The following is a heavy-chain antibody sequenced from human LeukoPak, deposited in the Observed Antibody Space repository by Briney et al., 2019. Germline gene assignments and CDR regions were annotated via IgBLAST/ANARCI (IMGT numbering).Heavy chain of an antibody. V-gene: IGHV3-66*04. CDR3: ARRKKGELLIDY. J-gene: IGHJ4*02. D-gene: IGHD3-10*01. CDR2: IYSGGST. Sequence: PGGSLRLSCTASGFTVSRSYMSWVRQASGKGLEWVSIIYSGGSTYYADSVKGRFTISRDNSKNTLFLQMNSLRAEDTAVYYCARRKKGELLIDYWGQGTLVTVSS. CDR1: GFTVSRSY.